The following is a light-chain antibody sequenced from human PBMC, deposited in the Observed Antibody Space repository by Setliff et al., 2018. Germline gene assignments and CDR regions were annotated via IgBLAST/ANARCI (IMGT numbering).Light chain of an antibody. V-gene: IGLV2-8*01. CDR3: SSYAGSNIWGYV. CDR2: EVN. Sequence: QSALTQPPSASGSPGQSVTISCTGTSSDVGGYNYVSWYQQQPGKAPKLMVYEVNXXXSGXXXXXXXXXXXXXXXXTVSGLQAEDEADYYCSSYAGSNIWGYVFGTGTKVTVL. J-gene: IGLJ1*01. CDR1: SSDVGGYNY.